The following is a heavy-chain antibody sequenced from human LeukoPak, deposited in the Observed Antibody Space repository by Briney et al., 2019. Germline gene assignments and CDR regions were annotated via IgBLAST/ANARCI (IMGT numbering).Heavy chain of an antibody. Sequence: GGSLRLSCAASGFTFSSYGMHWVRQAPGQGLEWVAVISHDGSNKYYADSVKGRFTISRDNSKNTLYLQMNSLRAEDTAVYYCARDHIAAAGTDYWGQGTLVTVSS. CDR1: GFTFSSYG. V-gene: IGHV3-30*03. CDR2: ISHDGSNK. J-gene: IGHJ4*02. D-gene: IGHD6-13*01. CDR3: ARDHIAAAGTDY.